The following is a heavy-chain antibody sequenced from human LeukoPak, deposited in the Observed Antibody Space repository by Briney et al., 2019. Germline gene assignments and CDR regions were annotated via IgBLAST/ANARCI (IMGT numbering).Heavy chain of an antibody. CDR2: IYSGGTT. J-gene: IGHJ6*03. V-gene: IGHV3-53*01. CDR1: GFTVISNF. Sequence: PGGSLSLSCAASGFTVISNFMSWVRQVPGKGLEWVSVIYSGGTTEYADSVKGRFTISRDNSKNTLYLQMDSLRVEDTAMYYCARDGYGYNYMDVWGKGTTVTVSS. D-gene: IGHD1-1*01. CDR3: ARDGYGYNYMDV.